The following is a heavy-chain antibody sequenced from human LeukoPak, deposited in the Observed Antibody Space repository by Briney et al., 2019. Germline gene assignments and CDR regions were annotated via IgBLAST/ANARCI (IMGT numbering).Heavy chain of an antibody. CDR2: IYWDDDK. D-gene: IGHD3-22*01. J-gene: IGHJ4*02. CDR3: AHSYRYHFDRVGYYYFDY. CDR1: GFSLNTDGLA. V-gene: IGHV2-5*02. Sequence: SGPTLVNPTQTLTLTCTFSGFSLNTDGLAVGWIRQPPGKALEWLALIYWDDDKRYSPSLKSRLTITKDTSRNQVVLTMSNMDPVDTATYYCAHSYRYHFDRVGYYYFDYWGQGTLVTVSS.